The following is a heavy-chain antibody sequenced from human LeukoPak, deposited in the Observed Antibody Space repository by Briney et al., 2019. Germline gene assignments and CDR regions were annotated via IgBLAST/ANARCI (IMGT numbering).Heavy chain of an antibody. CDR1: GFTVGNNY. J-gene: IGHJ5*02. D-gene: IGHD3-16*01. CDR3: AKDQGGNWFDP. V-gene: IGHV3-53*05. CDR2: IYSGGST. Sequence: GGSLRLSCAASGFTVGNNYLSWVRQAPGKGLECVSIIYSGGSTYYADSVKGRFTISRDNSKNTLYLQMNSLRAEDTAVYYCAKDQGGNWFDPWGQGTLVTVSS.